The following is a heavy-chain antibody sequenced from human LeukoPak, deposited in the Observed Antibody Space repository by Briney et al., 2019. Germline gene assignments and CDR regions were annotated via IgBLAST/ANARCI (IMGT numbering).Heavy chain of an antibody. D-gene: IGHD3-22*01. V-gene: IGHV3-23*01. Sequence: GSLLLSCAASGFTFSSYDMTWVRQAPGRGLEWVSSIRPSGDNTYYGDSVKGRFTISRDNSKNTVSLQMNNMRVDDTAVYYCARDPYYDSSGYYYGAFDIWGQGTMVTVSS. J-gene: IGHJ3*02. CDR1: GFTFSSYD. CDR2: IRPSGDNT. CDR3: ARDPYYDSSGYYYGAFDI.